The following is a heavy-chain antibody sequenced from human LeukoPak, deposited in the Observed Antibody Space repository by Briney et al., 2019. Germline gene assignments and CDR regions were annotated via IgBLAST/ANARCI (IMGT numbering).Heavy chain of an antibody. J-gene: IGHJ4*02. CDR2: MNPNSGNT. D-gene: IGHD4-23*01. V-gene: IGHV1-8*01. CDR1: GYTFSSYD. Sequence: ASVKVSCKASGYTFSSYDINWVRQATGQGHEWIGWMNPNSGNTGYAQKFQGRVTMTRNTSISTAYMELSSLRSEDTAVYYCARAEGDYGGNPTFYWGQGTLVTVSS. CDR3: ARAEGDYGGNPTFY.